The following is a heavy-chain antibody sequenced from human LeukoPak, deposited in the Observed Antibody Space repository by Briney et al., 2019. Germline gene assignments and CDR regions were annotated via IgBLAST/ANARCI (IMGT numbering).Heavy chain of an antibody. CDR2: INHSGST. Sequence: PSETLSLTCAVYGGSFSAYYWSWIRQPPGKGLEWIGEINHSGSTNYNPSLKSRVTISVDTSKNQFSLRLSSVTAADTAVYYCASTQQWLAFDYWGQGILVTVSS. CDR3: ASTQQWLAFDY. CDR1: GGSFSAYY. V-gene: IGHV4-34*01. D-gene: IGHD6-19*01. J-gene: IGHJ4*02.